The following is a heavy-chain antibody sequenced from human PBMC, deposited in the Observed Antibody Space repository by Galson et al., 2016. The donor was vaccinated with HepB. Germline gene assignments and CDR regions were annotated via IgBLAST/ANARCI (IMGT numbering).Heavy chain of an antibody. CDR2: IYPADFDV. Sequence: QSGAEVKKPGESLKISCQVSGYNKFVTDWSGWVRQMPGKGLELMGIIYPADFDVKYGPSFQGQVTISADRSINTAYLQWTSLKASDTAMYYCARPPVWFGQLGGYFDLWGQGTLGTVSS. D-gene: IGHD3-10*01. CDR3: ARPPVWFGQLGGYFDL. CDR1: GYNKFVTDW. J-gene: IGHJ4*02. V-gene: IGHV5-51*01.